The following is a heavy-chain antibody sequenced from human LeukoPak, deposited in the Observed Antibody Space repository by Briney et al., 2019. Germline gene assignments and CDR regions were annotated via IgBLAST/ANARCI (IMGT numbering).Heavy chain of an antibody. CDR3: ARDGSFKRFDY. CDR1: GFTFSSYS. V-gene: IGHV3-21*01. J-gene: IGHJ4*02. Sequence: GGSLRLSCAASGFTFSSYSMNWVRQAPGEGLEWVSSISSSSSYIYYADSVKGRFTISRDNAKNSLYLQMNSLRAEDTAVYYCARDGSFKRFDYWGQGTLVTVSS. CDR2: ISSSSSYI.